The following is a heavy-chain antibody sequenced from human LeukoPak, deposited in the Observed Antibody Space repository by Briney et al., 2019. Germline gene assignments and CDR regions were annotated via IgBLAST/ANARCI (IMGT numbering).Heavy chain of an antibody. J-gene: IGHJ4*02. CDR2: IYRSGST. D-gene: IGHD3-22*01. CDR3: ARGYYYDSSGYNQFDY. CDR1: GYSISSGYY. V-gene: IGHV4-38-2*02. Sequence: PSETLSLTCTVSGYSISSGYYWGWIRQPPGKGLEWIGSIYRSGSTYYNPSLKSRVTISVDTSKNQFSLKLSSVTAADTAVYYCARGYYYDSSGYNQFDYWGQGTLVTVSS.